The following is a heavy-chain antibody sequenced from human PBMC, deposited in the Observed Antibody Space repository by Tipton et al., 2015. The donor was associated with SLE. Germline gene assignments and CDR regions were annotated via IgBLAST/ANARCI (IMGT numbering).Heavy chain of an antibody. CDR3: ARVVAVGATHYYDMDV. CDR1: GDSISSGVYY. D-gene: IGHD2-15*01. Sequence: TLSLTCTVSGDSISSGVYYWSWLRQHPGKGLEWFGYIHYSGSTYYNPSLKSRVTISVDTSKNQFSLKLSSVTAADTAVYFCARVVAVGATHYYDMDVWGQGTTVTVSS. V-gene: IGHV4-31*03. J-gene: IGHJ6*02. CDR2: IHYSGST.